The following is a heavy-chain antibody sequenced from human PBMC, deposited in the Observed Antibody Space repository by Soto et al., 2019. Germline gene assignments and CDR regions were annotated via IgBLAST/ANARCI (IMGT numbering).Heavy chain of an antibody. D-gene: IGHD1-20*01. V-gene: IGHV3-30-3*01. CDR3: VGDLLPVYEGGSFDP. CDR1: GFSFSSYA. Sequence: LRLSCADSGFSFSSYAMHWVRQAPGKGLEWVAFISYDGSRTKYADSVKGRFTISRDNSKNKVFLQMTSLRADDTAVYFCVGDLLPVYEGGSFDPWGQGTLVTVSS. CDR2: ISYDGSRT. J-gene: IGHJ5*02.